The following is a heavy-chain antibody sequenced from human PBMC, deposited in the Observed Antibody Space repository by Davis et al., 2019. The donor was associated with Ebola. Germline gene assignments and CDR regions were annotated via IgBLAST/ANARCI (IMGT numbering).Heavy chain of an antibody. V-gene: IGHV1-69*04. CDR1: GGTFSSYA. Sequence: SVKVSCKASGGTFSSYAISWVRQAPGQGLEWMGTIIPILGIANYAQKFQGRVTITADKSTSTAYMELSSLRSEDTAVYYCARSEDCSSTSCYFYYYYGMDVWGQGTTVTVSS. J-gene: IGHJ6*02. CDR3: ARSEDCSSTSCYFYYYYGMDV. CDR2: IIPILGIA. D-gene: IGHD2-2*01.